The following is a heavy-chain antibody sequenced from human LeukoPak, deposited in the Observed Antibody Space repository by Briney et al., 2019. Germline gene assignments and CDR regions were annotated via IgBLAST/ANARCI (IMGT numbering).Heavy chain of an antibody. V-gene: IGHV3-66*01. CDR3: ARDKDA. J-gene: IGHJ5*02. CDR2: IYSDGTT. Sequence: GGSLRLSCVVSGLTVSNNNMSWVRQAPGKGLEWVSVIYSDGTTRNADSVKGRFTISRDNSKNTVYLQMDSLRAEDTAVYYCARDKDAWGQGTLVTVSS. CDR1: GLTVSNNN.